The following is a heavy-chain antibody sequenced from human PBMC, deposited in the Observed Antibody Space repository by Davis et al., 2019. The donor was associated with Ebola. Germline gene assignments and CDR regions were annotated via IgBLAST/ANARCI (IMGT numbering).Heavy chain of an antibody. V-gene: IGHV3-21*01. CDR2: ISSSITYI. CDR3: AREAYGDYGPFDH. D-gene: IGHD4-17*01. Sequence: GGSLRLSCAASGFSFSSYSMNWIRQAPGKGLEWVASISSSITYIHYVDSVKGRFTISRDNAKNSLYLQMDSLGVDDTAVYYCAREAYGDYGPFDHWGQGILVTVSS. CDR1: GFSFSSYS. J-gene: IGHJ4*02.